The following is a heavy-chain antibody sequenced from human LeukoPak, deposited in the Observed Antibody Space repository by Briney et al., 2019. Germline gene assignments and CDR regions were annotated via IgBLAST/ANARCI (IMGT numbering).Heavy chain of an antibody. CDR2: INPNSGGT. CDR1: GYTFTGYY. D-gene: IGHD6-19*01. V-gene: IGHV1-2*02. J-gene: IGHJ4*02. Sequence: ASVKVSCKASGYTFTGYYMHWVRQAPGQGLEWMGWINPNSGGTNYAQKFQGRVTMTRDTSISTAYMELSRLRSDDTAVYYCARASRSRDGSGWRIFDYWGQGTLVTVSS. CDR3: ARASRSRDGSGWRIFDY.